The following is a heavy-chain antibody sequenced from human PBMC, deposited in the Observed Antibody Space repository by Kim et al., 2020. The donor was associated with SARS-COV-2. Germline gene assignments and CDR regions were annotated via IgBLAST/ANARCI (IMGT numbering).Heavy chain of an antibody. V-gene: IGHV4-59*01. CDR1: GGSISSYY. CDR3: ARGVSGYYYGSGLGGGFDY. CDR2: IYYSGST. Sequence: SETLSLTCTVSGGSISSYYWSWIRQPPGKGLEWIGYIYYSGSTNYNPSLKSRVTISVDTSKNQFSLKLSSVTAADTAVYYCARGVSGYYYGSGLGGGFDYWGQGTLVTVSS. D-gene: IGHD3-10*01. J-gene: IGHJ4*02.